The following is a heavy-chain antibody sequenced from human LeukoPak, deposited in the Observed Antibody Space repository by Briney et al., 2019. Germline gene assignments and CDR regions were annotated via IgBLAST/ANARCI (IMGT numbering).Heavy chain of an antibody. CDR2: IYYRGST. V-gene: IGHV4-59*01. Sequence: SETLSLTCAVSGGPLTSYYWSWIRQPPGKGLEWIGFIYYRGSTNYNPSLESRVTISVDTSKNQFSLKLSSVTAADTAVYYCARDNGGWSASRAFDIWGQGTMVTVSS. CDR1: GGPLTSYY. D-gene: IGHD6-19*01. J-gene: IGHJ3*02. CDR3: ARDNGGWSASRAFDI.